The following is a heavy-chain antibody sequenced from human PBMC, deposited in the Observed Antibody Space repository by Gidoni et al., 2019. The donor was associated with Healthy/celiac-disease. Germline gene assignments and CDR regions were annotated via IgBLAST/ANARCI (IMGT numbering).Heavy chain of an antibody. CDR2: ISGSGGST. D-gene: IGHD6-19*01. V-gene: IGHV3-23*01. Sequence: EVQLLESGGGLVQPGGSLRLSCAASGFPFSSYAMSWVRQAPGKGLEWVSAISGSGGSTYYADSVKGRFTISRDNSKNTLYLQMNSLRAEDTAVYYCAKAEPGALAVALWNFDYWGQGTLVTVSS. J-gene: IGHJ4*02. CDR1: GFPFSSYA. CDR3: AKAEPGALAVALWNFDY.